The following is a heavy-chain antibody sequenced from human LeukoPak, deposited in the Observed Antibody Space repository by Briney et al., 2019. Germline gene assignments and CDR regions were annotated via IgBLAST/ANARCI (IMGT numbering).Heavy chain of an antibody. CDR1: GFTFSSYW. Sequence: GGSLRLSCAASGFTFSSYWMSWVRQAPGKGLEWVANIKLDGGEKYYVDSVKGRFTISRDNAKNSLYLQMNSLRAEDTAVYYCAREGDSSGYYTDYWGQGTLVTVSS. D-gene: IGHD3-22*01. CDR2: IKLDGGEK. J-gene: IGHJ4*02. CDR3: AREGDSSGYYTDY. V-gene: IGHV3-7*01.